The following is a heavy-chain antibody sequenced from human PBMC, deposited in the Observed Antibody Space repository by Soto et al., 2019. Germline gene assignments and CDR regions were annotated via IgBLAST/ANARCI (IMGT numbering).Heavy chain of an antibody. J-gene: IGHJ4*02. CDR2: ISNDGSNE. D-gene: IGHD6-13*01. V-gene: IGHV3-30-3*01. CDR3: ASLSSSWPLDY. Sequence: GGSLRLSCAASGFTFSSYAMHWVRQAPGKGLEWVAVISNDGSNEYYADSVKGRFTVSRDNPKNTLYLQINSLRGEDTAVYYCASLSSSWPLDYWGQGTLVTVSS. CDR1: GFTFSSYA.